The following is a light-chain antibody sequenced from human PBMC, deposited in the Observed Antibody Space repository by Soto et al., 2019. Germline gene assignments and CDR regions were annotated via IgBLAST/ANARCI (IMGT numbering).Light chain of an antibody. V-gene: IGKV3-20*01. Sequence: EMVLTQSPGTLSLSPGERATLSCLASQSVSSNSLAWYQQKPGQPPMLLIYGASIRVIGIPDRLSGSGSGTAFTLTIRTLDPEDVPVYYCQRYGLSQTFGQGTKVQIK. CDR3: QRYGLSQT. CDR2: GAS. CDR1: QSVSSNS. J-gene: IGKJ1*01.